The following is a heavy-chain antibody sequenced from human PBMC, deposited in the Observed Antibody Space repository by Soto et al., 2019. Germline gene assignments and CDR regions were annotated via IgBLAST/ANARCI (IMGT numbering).Heavy chain of an antibody. V-gene: IGHV3-33*01. D-gene: IGHD3-3*01. CDR3: VRDSSVTIFGVVLDY. J-gene: IGHJ4*02. CDR1: GFTFSSYG. CDR2: IWYDGSNK. Sequence: QVQLVESGGGVVQPGRSLRLSCAASGFTFSSYGMHWVRQAPGKGLEWVAVIWYDGSNKYYADSVKGRFTISRDNSKNTLYLQMNSLRAEDTAVYYCVRDSSVTIFGVVLDYWGQGTLVTVSS.